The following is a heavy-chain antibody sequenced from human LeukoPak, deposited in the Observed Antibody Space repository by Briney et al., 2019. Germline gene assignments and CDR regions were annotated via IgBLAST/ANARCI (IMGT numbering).Heavy chain of an antibody. D-gene: IGHD3-10*01. V-gene: IGHV4-34*01. Sequence: LETLSLTCAVYGGSFSGFYWSWIRQPPGKGLEWIGEINHSGSTNYNPSLKSRVTISVDTSRNEFSLKLSSVTATDTAVYYCVGHLPGGYFQHWGQGTLLTVSS. CDR3: VGHLPGGYFQH. J-gene: IGHJ1*01. CDR2: INHSGST. CDR1: GGSFSGFY.